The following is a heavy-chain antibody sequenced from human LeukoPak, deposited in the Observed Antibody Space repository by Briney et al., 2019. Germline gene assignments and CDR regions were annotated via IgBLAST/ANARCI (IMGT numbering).Heavy chain of an antibody. V-gene: IGHV3-7*01. J-gene: IGHJ4*01. D-gene: IGHD6-6*01. Sequence: GGSLRLSCAVSGFTFSDYWMNWVRQAPGKGLEWVASIRQDGGEKSYVDSVKGRFTISRDNTKNSLYLQINSLRAEDTAVYYCARDGIAAGLYFDLWGQGTLVTVSS. CDR3: ARDGIAAGLYFDL. CDR1: GFTFSDYW. CDR2: IRQDGGEK.